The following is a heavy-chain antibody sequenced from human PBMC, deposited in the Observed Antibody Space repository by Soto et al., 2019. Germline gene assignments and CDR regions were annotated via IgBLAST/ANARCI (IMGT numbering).Heavy chain of an antibody. J-gene: IGHJ4*02. D-gene: IGHD3-16*02. CDR2: ISNNGDTA. CDR1: GFTFSSYA. CDR3: AKSRVFIGAIVTLLDS. Sequence: GGSLRLSCATPGFTFSSYAMVWVRQAAEKGLEWVASISNNGDTAYYADSVKGRFTISRGNSENTLYLQMNGLRADDTALYFCAKSRVFIGAIVTLLDSWGQGTLVTVS. V-gene: IGHV3-23*01.